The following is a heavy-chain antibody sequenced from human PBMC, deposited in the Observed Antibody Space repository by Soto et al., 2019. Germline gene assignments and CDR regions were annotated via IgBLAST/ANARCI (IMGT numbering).Heavy chain of an antibody. CDR1: GFTFSDYY. V-gene: IGHV3-11*05. J-gene: IGHJ2*01. Sequence: QVQLVESGGGLVKPGGSLRLSCAASGFTFSDYYMSWIRQAPGKGLEWVSYISSSSSYTNYADSVKGRFTISRDNAKNSLYLQMNSLRAEDTAVYYCARASGSSWYGRYFDLWGRGTLVTVSS. CDR3: ARASGSSWYGRYFDL. D-gene: IGHD6-13*01. CDR2: ISSSSSYT.